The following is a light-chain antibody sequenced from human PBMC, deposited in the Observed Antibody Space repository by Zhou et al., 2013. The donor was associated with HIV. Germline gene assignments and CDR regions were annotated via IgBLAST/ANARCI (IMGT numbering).Light chain of an antibody. V-gene: IGKV3-15*01. CDR1: QSVNSN. CDR3: QQSYRTPALT. Sequence: EIVMTQSPATLSVSPGERATLSCRASQSVNSNLAWYQQKPGQAPRLLIYGASTRATDIPDRFSGSGSGTDFTLTISSLQPEDFATYYCQQSYRTPALTFGGGTKVEIK. CDR2: GAS. J-gene: IGKJ4*01.